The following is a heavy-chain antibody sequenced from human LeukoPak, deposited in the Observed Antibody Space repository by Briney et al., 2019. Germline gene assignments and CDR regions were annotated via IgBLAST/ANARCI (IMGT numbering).Heavy chain of an antibody. CDR2: IYYSGST. CDR1: GGSISSGGYY. D-gene: IGHD2-2*01. Sequence: SETLSLTCTVSGGSISSGGYYWSWIRQHPGKGLEWLGYIYYSGSTYYNPSLKSRVTISVDTSKNQFSLKLSSVTAADTAVYYCARGRWDIVVVPAAATPYNWFDPWGQGTLVTVSS. V-gene: IGHV4-31*03. J-gene: IGHJ5*02. CDR3: ARGRWDIVVVPAAATPYNWFDP.